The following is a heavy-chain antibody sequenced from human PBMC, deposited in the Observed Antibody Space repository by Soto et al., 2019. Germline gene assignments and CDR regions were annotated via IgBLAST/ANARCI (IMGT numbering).Heavy chain of an antibody. V-gene: IGHV3-23*01. CDR2: ISGSGGST. CDR1: GFTFSSYA. D-gene: IGHD5-12*01. CDR3: AKGESRDGYNYHFYYFDY. Sequence: LRLSCAASGFTFSSYAMSWVRQAPGKGLEWVSAISGSGGSTYYADSVKGRFTISRDNSKNTLYLQMNSLRAEDTAVYYCAKGESRDGYNYHFYYFDYWGQGTLVTVSS. J-gene: IGHJ4*02.